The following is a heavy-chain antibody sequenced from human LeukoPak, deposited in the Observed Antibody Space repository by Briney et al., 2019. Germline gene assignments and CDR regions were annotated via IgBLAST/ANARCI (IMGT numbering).Heavy chain of an antibody. J-gene: IGHJ4*02. CDR2: INPNSGGT. CDR1: GYTFTGYY. D-gene: IGHD1-7*01. V-gene: IGHV1-2*02. Sequence: GASVKVSCKASGYTFTGYYMHWVRQAPGQGLEWMGWINPNSGGTNYAQKFQGRVTMTRDTSISTAYMGLSRLRSDDTAVYYCARDMGEAGTTLLYFDCWGQGTLVTVSS. CDR3: ARDMGEAGTTLLYFDC.